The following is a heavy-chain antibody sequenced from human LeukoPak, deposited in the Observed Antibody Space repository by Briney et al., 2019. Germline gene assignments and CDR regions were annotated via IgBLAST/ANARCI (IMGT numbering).Heavy chain of an antibody. J-gene: IGHJ3*02. CDR3: TTSSSWPDAFDI. CDR2: IKSKTDGGTT. CDR1: GFTFSNAW. Sequence: GGSLRLSCAASGFTFSNAWMSWVRQAPGKGLEWVGRIKSKTDGGTTDYAAPVKGRFTISGDDSKNTLYLQMNSLKTEDTAVYYCTTSSSWPDAFDIWGQGTMVTVSS. V-gene: IGHV3-15*01. D-gene: IGHD6-13*01.